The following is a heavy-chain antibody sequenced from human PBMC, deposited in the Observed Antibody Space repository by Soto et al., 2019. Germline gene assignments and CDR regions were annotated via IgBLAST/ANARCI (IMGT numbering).Heavy chain of an antibody. V-gene: IGHV3-21*01. CDR3: ARDSGIAAAGDYYCYGMDV. CDR2: ISSSSSHK. Sequence: EVQLVESGGGLVKPGGSLRLSCAASGFNFSSYSMNWVRQAPGKGLEWVSSISSSSSHKYYAASVKGRFTVSRDNAKNSLYLQMNSPRDEDTAVYSCARDSGIAAAGDYYCYGMDVWGQGTTVTVSS. D-gene: IGHD6-13*01. J-gene: IGHJ6*02. CDR1: GFNFSSYS.